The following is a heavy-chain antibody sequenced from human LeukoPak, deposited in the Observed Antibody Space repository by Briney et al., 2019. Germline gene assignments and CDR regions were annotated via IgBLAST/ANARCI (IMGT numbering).Heavy chain of an antibody. CDR2: ISGDGVRT. V-gene: IGHV3-43*02. Sequence: GGSLRLSCAASGFTFDEYAMHWVRQAPGKGLEWVSLISGDGVRTFYTDSVKGRFTISRDNSKNSLYLQMNSLRTEDTALYYCAKDLTSVYDAFNIWGQGTMVTVSS. CDR3: AKDLTSVYDAFNI. J-gene: IGHJ3*02. CDR1: GFTFDEYA.